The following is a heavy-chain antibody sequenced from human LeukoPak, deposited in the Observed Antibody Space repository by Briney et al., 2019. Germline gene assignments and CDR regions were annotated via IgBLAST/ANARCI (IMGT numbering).Heavy chain of an antibody. V-gene: IGHV4-34*01. J-gene: IGHJ6*03. CDR3: ARVGLQIVVVPAATTQTTYYYYMDV. Sequence: KPSETLSLTCAVYGGSFSGYYGSWIRQPPGKGLEWIGEINHSGSTNYSPSLKSRVTMSVDTSKNQFSLKLSSVTAADTAMYYCARVGLQIVVVPAATTQTTYYYYMDVWDTGTTVTVSS. CDR2: INHSGST. CDR1: GGSFSGYY. D-gene: IGHD2-2*01.